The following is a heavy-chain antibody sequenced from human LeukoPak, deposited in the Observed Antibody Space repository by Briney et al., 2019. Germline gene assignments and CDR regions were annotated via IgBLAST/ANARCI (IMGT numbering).Heavy chain of an antibody. J-gene: IGHJ5*02. CDR2: IKQDGSEK. V-gene: IGHV3-7*01. D-gene: IGHD3-10*01. CDR1: GFTFSSYW. Sequence: GGSLRLSCAASGFTFSSYWMSWVRQAPGEGLEWVANIKQDGSEKYYVDSVKGRFTISRDNAKNSLYLQMNSLRAEDTAVYYCARDTSKYYYGSGSVNWFDPWGQGTLVTVSS. CDR3: ARDTSKYYYGSGSVNWFDP.